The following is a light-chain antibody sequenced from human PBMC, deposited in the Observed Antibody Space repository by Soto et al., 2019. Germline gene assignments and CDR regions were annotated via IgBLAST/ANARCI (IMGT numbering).Light chain of an antibody. CDR2: EVS. J-gene: IGLJ2*01. CDR3: SSYTSSSTRV. CDR1: SSDVGGYNY. V-gene: IGLV2-14*01. Sequence: SALTQPASVSGSPGQSITISCTGTSSDVGGYNYVSWYQQHPGKAPKLMIYEVSNRPSGVSNRFSGSKPGNTASLTISGLQAEDEADYYCSSYTSSSTRVFGGGTK.